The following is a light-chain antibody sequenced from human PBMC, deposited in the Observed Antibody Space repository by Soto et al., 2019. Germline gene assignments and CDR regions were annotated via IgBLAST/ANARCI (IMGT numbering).Light chain of an antibody. V-gene: IGLV2-14*01. J-gene: IGLJ3*02. CDR2: EVS. Sequence: QYVLTQPASVSGSPGQSITISCTGTSSDVGIYNYVSWYQQHPGKAPKLMIYEVSNRPSGVSNRFSGSKSGNTASLTISGLQAEDEADYYCSSYTTSSTLVFGGGTKLTVL. CDR1: SSDVGIYNY. CDR3: SSYTTSSTLV.